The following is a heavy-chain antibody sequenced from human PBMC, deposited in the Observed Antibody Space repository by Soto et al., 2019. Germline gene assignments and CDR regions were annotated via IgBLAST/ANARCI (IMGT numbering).Heavy chain of an antibody. CDR3: ASESRNRLFDY. Sequence: QVQLQESGPGLVKPSETLSLTCTVSGGSVSSGSYYWSWIRQPPGKGLDRVGYIYYNGSTTYNSSLKSRVTLSVDTSKNPFSLKLSSVTAADTAVYYCASESRNRLFDYWGQGTLVTVSS. CDR2: IYYNGST. J-gene: IGHJ4*02. CDR1: GGSVSSGSYY. V-gene: IGHV4-61*01.